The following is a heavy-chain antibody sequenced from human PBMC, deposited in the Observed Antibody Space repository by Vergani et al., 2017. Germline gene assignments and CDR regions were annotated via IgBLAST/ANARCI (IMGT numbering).Heavy chain of an antibody. V-gene: IGHV4-59*11. Sequence: QVQLQESGPGLVKSSETLSLTCSVSFDSIRNLYCNWIRQPPGKGLEWIGSIHYSENTNYNPSLKTRVTISVDTSKNQFSLTWTSVTAADTAVYYCASDTHSGERADRWGQGILVTVTS. CDR3: ASDTHSGERADR. CDR1: FDSIRNLY. CDR2: IHYSENT. J-gene: IGHJ5*02. D-gene: IGHD6-19*01.